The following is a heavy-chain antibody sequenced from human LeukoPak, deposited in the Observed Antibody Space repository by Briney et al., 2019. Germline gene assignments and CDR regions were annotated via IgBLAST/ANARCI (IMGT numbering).Heavy chain of an antibody. D-gene: IGHD6-19*01. V-gene: IGHV4-39*01. CDR3: ASTKLGYSSGWH. CDR2: IYYSGST. CDR1: GGSISSSYS. J-gene: IGHJ4*02. Sequence: SETLSLTCTVSGGSISSSYSWGWIRQPPGKGLEWIGNIYYSGSTYYNPSLKSRVTISVDTSKNQFSLKLNSVTASDTAIYFCASTKLGYSSGWHWGQGTLVTVSS.